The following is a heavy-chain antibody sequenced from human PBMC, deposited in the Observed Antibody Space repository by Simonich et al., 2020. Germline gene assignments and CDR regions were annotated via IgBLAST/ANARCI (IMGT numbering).Heavy chain of an antibody. Sequence: QVQLVESGGVVVQPWRSLRLSCAASGFTFSSYGMHWVRQAPGKGLEWVAVIWYDGSNKYYADSVKGRFTISRDNSKNTLYLQMNSLRAEDTAVYYCARDRYCSSGSCYYFDYWGQGTLVTVSS. CDR3: ARDRYCSSGSCYYFDY. V-gene: IGHV3-33*01. J-gene: IGHJ4*02. CDR1: GFTFSSYG. CDR2: IWYDGSNK. D-gene: IGHD2-15*01.